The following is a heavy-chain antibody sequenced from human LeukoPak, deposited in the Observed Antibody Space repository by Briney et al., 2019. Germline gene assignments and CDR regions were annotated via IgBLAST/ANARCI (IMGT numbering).Heavy chain of an antibody. V-gene: IGHV3-21*04. CDR1: GFTFSSYS. D-gene: IGHD3-3*01. J-gene: IGHJ4*02. CDR3: ARGGGWYYDFWSGYYSLDY. Sequence: AGGSLRLSCAASGFTFSSYSMNWVRQAPGKGLEWVSSISSSSSYIYYADSVKGRFTISRDNAKNSLYLQMNSLRSDDTAVYYCARGGGWYYDFWSGYYSLDYWGQGTLVTVSS. CDR2: ISSSSSYI.